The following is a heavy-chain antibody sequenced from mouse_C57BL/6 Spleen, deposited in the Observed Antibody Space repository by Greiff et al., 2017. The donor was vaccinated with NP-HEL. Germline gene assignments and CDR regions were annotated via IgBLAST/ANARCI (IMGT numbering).Heavy chain of an antibody. D-gene: IGHD1-1*01. CDR2: IWSGGST. CDR1: GFSLTSYG. V-gene: IGHV2-2*01. CDR3: ARKGSGSSSYAMDY. Sequence: VQGVESGPGLVQPSQSLSITCTVSGFSLTSYGVHWVRQSPGKGLEWLGVIWSGGSTDYNAAFISRLSISKDNSKSQVFFKMNSLQADDTAIYYCARKGSGSSSYAMDYWGQGTSVTVSS. J-gene: IGHJ4*01.